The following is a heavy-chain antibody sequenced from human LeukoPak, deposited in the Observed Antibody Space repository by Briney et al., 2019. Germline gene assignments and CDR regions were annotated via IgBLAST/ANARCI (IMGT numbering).Heavy chain of an antibody. CDR3: ARAIVVVPAANDAFDI. CDR1: GGTFSSYA. CDR2: IIPILGIA. J-gene: IGHJ3*02. D-gene: IGHD2-2*01. V-gene: IGHV1-69*04. Sequence: GASVKVSCKASGGTFSSYAISWVRQAPGQGLEWMGRIIPILGIANYAQKFQGRVTITADKSTSTAYMELSSLRSEDTAVYYRARAIVVVPAANDAFDIWGQGTMVTVSS.